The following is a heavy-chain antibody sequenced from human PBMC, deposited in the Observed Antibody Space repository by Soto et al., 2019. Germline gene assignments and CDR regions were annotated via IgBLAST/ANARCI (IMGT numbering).Heavy chain of an antibody. D-gene: IGHD2-2*01. J-gene: IGHJ4*02. V-gene: IGHV3-48*03. CDR2: ISTSGSTV. Sequence: GGSLRLSCAASRFTFSTYEMNWVRQAPGKGLEWVSYISTSGSTVYYADSVKGRFTISRDNTRNSLYLQMNSLSDEDTALYYCVRYCSTTLCNGVATRTFDYWGQGTLVTVSS. CDR3: VRYCSTTLCNGVATRTFDY. CDR1: RFTFSTYE.